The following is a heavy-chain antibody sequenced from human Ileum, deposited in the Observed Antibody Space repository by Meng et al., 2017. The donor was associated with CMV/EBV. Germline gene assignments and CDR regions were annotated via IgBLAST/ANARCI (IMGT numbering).Heavy chain of an antibody. CDR2: INPNSGNT. Sequence: ASVQVSCKASGYTFTRYDINWVRQATGQGLEWMGRINPNSGNTDYAQRFQGRVTMTRDTSISTAYMELSSLRSEDTAVYYCASWSAYSRWGQGTLVTVSS. V-gene: IGHV1-8*01. J-gene: IGHJ4*02. CDR3: ASWSAYSR. CDR1: GYTFTRYD. D-gene: IGHD3-3*01.